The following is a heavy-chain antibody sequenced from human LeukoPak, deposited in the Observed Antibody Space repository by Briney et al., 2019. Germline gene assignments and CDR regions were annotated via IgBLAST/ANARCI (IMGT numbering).Heavy chain of an antibody. CDR3: ATGIAARPGGSFDY. J-gene: IGHJ4*02. D-gene: IGHD6-6*01. Sequence: PGGSLRFSCAASGFTFSSYEMNWVRQAPGEGLEWVSYISSSGSTIHYADSVKGRFTISRDNAKNSLYLQMNSLRAEDTAVYYCATGIAARPGGSFDYWGQGTLVTVSS. CDR1: GFTFSSYE. CDR2: ISSSGSTI. V-gene: IGHV3-48*03.